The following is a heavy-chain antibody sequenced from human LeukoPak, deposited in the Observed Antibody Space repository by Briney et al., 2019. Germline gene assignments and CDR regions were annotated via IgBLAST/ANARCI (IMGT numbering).Heavy chain of an antibody. V-gene: IGHV3-7*01. CDR2: IKEDGSER. CDR1: AFIFSGHW. D-gene: IGHD5-24*01. Sequence: GGSLRLTCEGSAFIFSGHWMNWVRQTPGKGLEWVASIKEDGSERQYVDSVKGRFTISRDNARNSLALQMNSLRVEDTAVYYCARDRTLGQRDGFILFWGQGTLVTVSP. CDR3: ARDRTLGQRDGFILF. J-gene: IGHJ4*02.